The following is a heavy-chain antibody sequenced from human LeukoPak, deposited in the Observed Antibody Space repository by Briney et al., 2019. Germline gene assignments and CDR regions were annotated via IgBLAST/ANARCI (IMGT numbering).Heavy chain of an antibody. Sequence: GESLKISCKGSGYSFTSYWIGWVRQMPGKGLEWMGIIYPGDSDTRYSPSFQGQVTSSADKSISTAYLQWSSLKASDTAMYYCARLPKYCSSTRCPRKYYYSMDVWGKGTTVTVSS. D-gene: IGHD2-2*01. CDR1: GYSFTSYW. CDR3: ARLPKYCSSTRCPRKYYYSMDV. J-gene: IGHJ6*03. CDR2: IYPGDSDT. V-gene: IGHV5-51*01.